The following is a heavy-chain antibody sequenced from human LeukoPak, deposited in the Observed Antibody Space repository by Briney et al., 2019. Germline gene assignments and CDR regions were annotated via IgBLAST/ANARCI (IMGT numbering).Heavy chain of an antibody. V-gene: IGHV3-48*01. CDR2: ISTDSSII. CDR1: GLTFSHYS. Sequence: GGSLRLSCAASGLTFSHYSVNWVRQAPGKGLEWVSYISTDSSIIYYTDSVRGRFTISRDNAKNSLYLQMNSLRAEDTAVYYCARDKDWAFDYWGQGTLVTVSS. D-gene: IGHD3/OR15-3a*01. J-gene: IGHJ4*02. CDR3: ARDKDWAFDY.